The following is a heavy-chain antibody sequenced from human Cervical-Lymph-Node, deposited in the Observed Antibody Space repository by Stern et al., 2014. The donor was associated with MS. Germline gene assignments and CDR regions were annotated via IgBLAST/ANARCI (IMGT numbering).Heavy chain of an antibody. J-gene: IGHJ6*02. CDR1: RFSISDYA. V-gene: IGHV3-30-3*01. Sequence: QMQLVESGGDVVQPGRSLRLSCAASRFSISDYAMHWVRQAPGKGLEWVATISYDGSSKRYADSVKGRFTISRDNLKNTFHVQMNSLRAEDTAVYYCTREDCSGGSCRGMDVWGQGPTVTVSS. D-gene: IGHD2-15*01. CDR3: TREDCSGGSCRGMDV. CDR2: ISYDGSSK.